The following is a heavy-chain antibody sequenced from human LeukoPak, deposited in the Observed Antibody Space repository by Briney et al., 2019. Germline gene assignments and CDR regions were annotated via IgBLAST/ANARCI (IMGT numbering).Heavy chain of an antibody. CDR3: ARQKCTSTSCLTKNAFDI. CDR1: GSISSYY. D-gene: IGHD2-2*01. V-gene: IGHV4-4*09. CDR2: IYTSGST. J-gene: IGHJ3*02. Sequence: SETLSLTCTVSGSISSYYWSWIRPPPGKGLEWIGCIYTSGSTNSNPSLKRRVTISVDPSKNQFSLDLSSVTAADTAVYYCARQKCTSTSCLTKNAFDIWGQGTMVTVFS.